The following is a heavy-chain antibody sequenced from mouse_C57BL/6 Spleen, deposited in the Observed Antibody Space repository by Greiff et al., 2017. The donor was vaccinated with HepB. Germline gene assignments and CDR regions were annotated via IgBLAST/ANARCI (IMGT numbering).Heavy chain of an antibody. Sequence: VQLQQSGAELVRPGTSVKLSCKASGYTFTSYWMHWVKQRPGQGLEWIGVIDPSDSYTNYNQKFKGKATLTVDTSSSTAYMQLSSLTSEDSAVYYCARSGDYESYYAMDYWGQGTSVTVSS. CDR2: IDPSDSYT. J-gene: IGHJ4*01. D-gene: IGHD2-4*01. CDR1: GYTFTSYW. V-gene: IGHV1-59*01. CDR3: ARSGDYESYYAMDY.